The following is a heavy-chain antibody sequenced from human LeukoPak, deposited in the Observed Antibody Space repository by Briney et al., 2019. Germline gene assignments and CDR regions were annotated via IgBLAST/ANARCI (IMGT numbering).Heavy chain of an antibody. CDR2: IYYSGST. Sequence: SETLSLTCTVSGGSINSSSYYWGWIRQPPGKGLEWIGSIYYSGSTYYNPSLKSRVIISVDTSKNQVSLKLSSVTAADTAVFYCARDLIVRYCGGDCYSTQAFDVWGQGTMVTVSS. CDR3: ARDLIVRYCGGDCYSTQAFDV. D-gene: IGHD2-21*02. V-gene: IGHV4-39*07. CDR1: GGSINSSSYY. J-gene: IGHJ3*01.